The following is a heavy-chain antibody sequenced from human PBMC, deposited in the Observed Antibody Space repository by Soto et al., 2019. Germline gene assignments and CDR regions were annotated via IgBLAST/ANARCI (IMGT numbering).Heavy chain of an antibody. D-gene: IGHD6-13*01. CDR3: ASAVKYSSSWYEYYYYGMGV. J-gene: IGHJ6*02. V-gene: IGHV1-69*06. CDR2: IIPIFGTA. CDR1: GGTFSSYA. Sequence: GASVKVSCKASGGTFSSYAISWVRQAPGQGLEWMGGIIPIFGTANYAQKFQGRVTITADKSTSTAYMELSSLRSEDTAVYYCASAVKYSSSWYEYYYYGMGVWGQGTTVTVSS.